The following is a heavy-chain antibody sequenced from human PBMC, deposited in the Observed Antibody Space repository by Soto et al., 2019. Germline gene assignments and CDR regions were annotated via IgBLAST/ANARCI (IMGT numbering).Heavy chain of an antibody. CDR1: GYSFTSYC. D-gene: IGHD2-2*01. V-gene: IGHV1-18*04. J-gene: IGHJ6*02. CDR2: ISAYNGNT. Sequence: ASVNVSCKASGYSFTSYCISWVRQAPGQGLECMGWISAYNGNTNYEQKLQGRVTMTTDTSTSTAYMELRSLRSDDTAVYHCARVRCSSTSCYFGEDYYNYGLDFWGQGTTVTVSS. CDR3: ARVRCSSTSCYFGEDYYNYGLDF.